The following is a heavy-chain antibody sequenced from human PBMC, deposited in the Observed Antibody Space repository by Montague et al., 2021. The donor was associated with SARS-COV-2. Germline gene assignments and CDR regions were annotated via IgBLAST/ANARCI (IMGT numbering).Heavy chain of an antibody. D-gene: IGHD3-10*01. J-gene: IGHJ6*02. CDR2: IYTSGST. V-gene: IGHV4-4*07. Sequence: SETLSLTCTVSGGSISSYYWSWIRQPAGKGLKWIGRIYTSGSTNYKPSLKSRVTMSVDTSKNQFSLKLSSVTAADTAVYYCAREAWFGDKTSASEYYGMDVWGQGTTVTVSS. CDR3: AREAWFGDKTSASEYYGMDV. CDR1: GGSISSYY.